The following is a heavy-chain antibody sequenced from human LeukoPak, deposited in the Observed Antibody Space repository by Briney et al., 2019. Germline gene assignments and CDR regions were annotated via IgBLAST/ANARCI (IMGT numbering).Heavy chain of an antibody. CDR2: IKLDGSEK. V-gene: IGHV3-7*03. D-gene: IGHD3-3*01. CDR1: GFTFGKYW. CDR3: ARDQYDTWSRRGNFDS. Sequence: GGSLRLSCVASGFTFGKYWISWVRKAPGKGLEWVANIKLDGSEKNYVDSVKGRFTISRDNTKNSLYLQMNSLRVEDTAVFYCARDQYDTWSRRGNFDSWGQGTLVIVSS. J-gene: IGHJ4*02.